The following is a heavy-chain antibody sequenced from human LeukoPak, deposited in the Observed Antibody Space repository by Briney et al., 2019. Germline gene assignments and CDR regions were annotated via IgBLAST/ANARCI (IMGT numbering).Heavy chain of an antibody. Sequence: SETLSLTCTVSGGSISSSNYYWGWIRQPPGKGLEWIGYIYYSGSTYSNPSLQSRVTISVDTSKNQFSLKLTSVTAADTAVYYCASFYCSGGSCYQYYSYYYMDVWGKGTTVTISS. J-gene: IGHJ6*03. CDR3: ASFYCSGGSCYQYYSYYYMDV. V-gene: IGHV4-39*01. D-gene: IGHD2-15*01. CDR1: GGSISSSNYY. CDR2: IYYSGST.